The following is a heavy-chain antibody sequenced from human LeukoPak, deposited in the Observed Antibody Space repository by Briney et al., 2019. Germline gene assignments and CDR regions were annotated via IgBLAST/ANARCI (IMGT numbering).Heavy chain of an antibody. J-gene: IGHJ4*02. CDR3: AKAPAGEFWSGYHDY. Sequence: GGSLRLSCAASGFTFSSYAMSWVRQAPGKGVEWVSAISGSGGSTYYADSVKGRFTISRDNSKNTLYLQMNSLRAEDTAVYYCAKAPAGEFWSGYHDYWGQGTLVTVSS. V-gene: IGHV3-23*01. CDR1: GFTFSSYA. CDR2: ISGSGGST. D-gene: IGHD3-3*01.